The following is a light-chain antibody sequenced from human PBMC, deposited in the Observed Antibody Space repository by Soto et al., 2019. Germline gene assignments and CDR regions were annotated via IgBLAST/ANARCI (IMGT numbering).Light chain of an antibody. CDR2: DVS. J-gene: IGLJ1*01. V-gene: IGLV2-14*01. CDR1: SSDVGGYNY. CDR3: SSYTSSSRYV. Sequence: QSALTQPASVSGSPGQSITISCTGTSSDVGGYNYVSWYQQHPGKAPKLMIYDVSNRPPGVSNRFSGSKSGNTASLTISGLQAEDEADYYCSSYTSSSRYVFGAGTKVTVL.